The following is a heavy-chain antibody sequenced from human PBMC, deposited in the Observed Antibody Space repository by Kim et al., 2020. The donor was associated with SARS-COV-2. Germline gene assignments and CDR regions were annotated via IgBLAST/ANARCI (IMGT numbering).Heavy chain of an antibody. V-gene: IGHV4-34*01. CDR3: ARAADVRAWYVPY. J-gene: IGHJ4*02. D-gene: IGHD6-19*01. Sequence: PSLKSRVTISVDTSKNQFSLKLTSLTAADAAVYFCARAADVRAWYVPYWGQGTLVTVSS.